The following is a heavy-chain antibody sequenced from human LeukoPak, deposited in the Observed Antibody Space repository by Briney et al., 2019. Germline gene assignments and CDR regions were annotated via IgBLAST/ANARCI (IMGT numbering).Heavy chain of an antibody. CDR2: TYDMGST. Sequence: SETLSLTCTVSGGSISSSSYYWSWIRQPPGKELKGFGKTYDMGSTIYNPSLESRVTISADTSKNQFSLKLRSVTAADTAVYYCARRDSGSYFSAVYFDHWGQGILVTVSS. CDR3: ARRDSGSYFSAVYFDH. D-gene: IGHD1-26*01. V-gene: IGHV4-61*05. J-gene: IGHJ4*02. CDR1: GGSISSSSYY.